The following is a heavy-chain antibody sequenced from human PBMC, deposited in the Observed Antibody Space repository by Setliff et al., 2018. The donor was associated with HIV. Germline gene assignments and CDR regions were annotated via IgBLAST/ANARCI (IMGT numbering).Heavy chain of an antibody. CDR2: IYYTGNT. V-gene: IGHV4-31*02. CDR3: AGEFAY. D-gene: IGHD3-10*01. J-gene: IGHJ4*02. CDR1: GGSINTGHYY. Sequence: SETLSLTCTVSGGSINTGHYYWSWIRHHPGKGLEWIAYIYYTGNTYFNPSLKSRVSMSIDTSDNQFSLNLNSVTAADTAVYYCAGEFAYWGQGALVTVSS.